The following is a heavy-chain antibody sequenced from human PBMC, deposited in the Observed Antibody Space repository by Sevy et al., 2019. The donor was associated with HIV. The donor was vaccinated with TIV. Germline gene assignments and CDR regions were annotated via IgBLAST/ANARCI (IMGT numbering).Heavy chain of an antibody. CDR3: ARVLGPDYGEPVFFYFDY. J-gene: IGHJ4*02. Sequence: SETLSLTCTVSGGSISSGGYYWSWIRQHPGKGLEWIGYIYYSGSTYYNPSLKSRVTISVDTSKNQFSLKLSSVTAADTAVYYCARVLGPDYGEPVFFYFDYWGQGTLVTVSS. D-gene: IGHD4-17*01. V-gene: IGHV4-31*03. CDR1: GGSISSGGYY. CDR2: IYYSGST.